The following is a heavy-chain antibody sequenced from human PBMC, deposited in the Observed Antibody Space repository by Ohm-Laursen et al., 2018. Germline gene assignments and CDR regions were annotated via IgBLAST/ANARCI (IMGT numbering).Heavy chain of an antibody. J-gene: IGHJ6*02. V-gene: IGHV3-21*01. CDR1: GFTFSSYS. CDR3: ARDKFHYYYGMDV. Sequence: SLRLSCAASGFTFSSYSMNWVRQAPGKGLEWVSSISSSSSYIYYADSVKGRFTISRDNAKNSLYLQMNSLRAEDTAVYYCARDKFHYYYGMDVWGQGTTVTVSS. CDR2: ISSSSSYI.